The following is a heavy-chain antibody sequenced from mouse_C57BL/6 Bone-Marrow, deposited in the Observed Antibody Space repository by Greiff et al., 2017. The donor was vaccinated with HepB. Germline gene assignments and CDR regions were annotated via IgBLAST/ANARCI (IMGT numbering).Heavy chain of an antibody. J-gene: IGHJ3*01. CDR1: GYTFTSYW. D-gene: IGHD2-1*01. CDR3: ARGNYGNFPWFAY. V-gene: IGHV1-64*01. CDR2: IHPNSGST. Sequence: QVQLQQPGAELVKPGASVKLSCKASGYTFTSYWMHWVKQRPGQGLEWIGMIHPNSGSTNYNEKFKSKATLTVDKSSSTAYMQLSILTSEDSAVYYCARGNYGNFPWFAYWGQGTLVTVSA.